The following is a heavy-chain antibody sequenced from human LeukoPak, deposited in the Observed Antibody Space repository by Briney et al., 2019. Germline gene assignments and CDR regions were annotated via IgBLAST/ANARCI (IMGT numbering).Heavy chain of an antibody. J-gene: IGHJ5*02. V-gene: IGHV1-69*05. CDR3: ARVPGQHLPRGGNWLDH. D-gene: IGHD6-13*01. CDR2: INPIFGTA. CDR1: GDTFSSYG. Sequence: ASVKVSCKASGDTFSSYGISWVRQAPGQGLEWMGGINPIFGTAKYAQKFQGRLTITTDESTSTGYMELSSVRSEDTAVYYCARVPGQHLPRGGNWLDHWGQGTLVTVSS.